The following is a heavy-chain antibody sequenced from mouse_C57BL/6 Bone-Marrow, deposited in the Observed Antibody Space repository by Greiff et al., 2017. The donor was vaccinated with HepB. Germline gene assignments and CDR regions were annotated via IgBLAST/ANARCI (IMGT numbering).Heavy chain of an antibody. J-gene: IGHJ1*03. CDR3: ARGAYGSSYGYFDV. D-gene: IGHD1-1*01. Sequence: DVKLVESGGGLVKPGGSLKLSCAASGFTFSSYAMSWVRQTPEKRLEWVATISDGGSYTYYPDNVKGRFTISRDNAKNNLYLQMSHLKSEDTAMYYCARGAYGSSYGYFDVWGTGTTVTVSS. CDR1: GFTFSSYA. V-gene: IGHV5-4*03. CDR2: ISDGGSYT.